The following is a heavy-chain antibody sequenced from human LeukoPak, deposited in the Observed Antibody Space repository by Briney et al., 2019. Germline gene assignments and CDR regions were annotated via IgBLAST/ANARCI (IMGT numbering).Heavy chain of an antibody. CDR2: ISWDSRSV. D-gene: IGHD2-15*01. Sequence: PGGSLRLSCAASGFTFDDYAMHWVRQPPGKGLQWVSFISWDSRSVYYADSVKGRFAISRDNNKKSVFLQMNSLTAEDTAFYYCARDSQDCSASTCYFDYWGQGTLVTVSA. CDR3: ARDSQDCSASTCYFDY. J-gene: IGHJ4*02. CDR1: GFTFDDYA. V-gene: IGHV3-43D*03.